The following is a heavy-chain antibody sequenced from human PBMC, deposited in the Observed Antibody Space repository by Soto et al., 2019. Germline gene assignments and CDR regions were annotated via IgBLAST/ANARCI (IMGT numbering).Heavy chain of an antibody. D-gene: IGHD6-13*01. CDR1: GGSINSHY. CDR3: ARDRLSEQQLGGYYYYDMDV. J-gene: IGHJ6*02. CDR2: IYYTGST. V-gene: IGHV4-59*11. Sequence: SETLSLTCTVSGGSINSHYWSWIRQPPGKGLEWIGYIYYTGSTTYNPSLKSRVTISLDTSKTQFSLRLSSVTAADTAVYYCARDRLSEQQLGGYYYYDMDVWGQGTTVTVSS.